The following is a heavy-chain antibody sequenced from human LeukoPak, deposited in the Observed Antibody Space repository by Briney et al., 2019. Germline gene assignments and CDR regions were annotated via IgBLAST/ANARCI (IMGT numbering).Heavy chain of an antibody. V-gene: IGHV1-69*01. D-gene: IGHD2-2*01. CDR1: GGTFSSYA. J-gene: IGHJ5*02. CDR3: ARGESFPGYQLHYNWFDP. CDR2: IIPIFGTA. Sequence: GSSVTVSCKASGGTFSSYAISWVRQAPGQGLEWMGGIIPIFGTANYAQKFQGRVTITADESTSTAYMELSSLRSEDTAVYYCARGESFPGYQLHYNWFDPWGQGTLVTVSS.